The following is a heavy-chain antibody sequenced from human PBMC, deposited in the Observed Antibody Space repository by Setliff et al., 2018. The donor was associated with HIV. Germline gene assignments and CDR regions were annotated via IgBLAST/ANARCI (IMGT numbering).Heavy chain of an antibody. D-gene: IGHD2-2*01. Sequence: ASVKVSCKAFGYTFTSYFLHWVRQAPGQGLEWLGIIDPNGGATNNAQKLQGRLTVTTDTSTGTLYMELSNLRSDDSAVYYCARAGGGATDQAFDIWGQGIMVTVS. CDR1: GYTFTSYF. V-gene: IGHV1-46*01. CDR3: ARAGGGATDQAFDI. CDR2: IDPNGGAT. J-gene: IGHJ3*02.